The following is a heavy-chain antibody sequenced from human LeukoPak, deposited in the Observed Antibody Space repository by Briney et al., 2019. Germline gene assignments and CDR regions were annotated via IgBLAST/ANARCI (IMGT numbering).Heavy chain of an antibody. CDR3: ARERQQLLFFDY. V-gene: IGHV3-7*01. CDR1: GFTLSKHW. J-gene: IGHJ4*02. D-gene: IGHD6-13*01. Sequence: PGGSLRLSCAASGFTLSKHWMTWVRQAPGKGLECVAIIKQDGSEKYYVNSVKGRFTISRDNAKNSLYLQMNSLRAEDTALYYCARERQQLLFFDYWGQGTLVTVSS. CDR2: IKQDGSEK.